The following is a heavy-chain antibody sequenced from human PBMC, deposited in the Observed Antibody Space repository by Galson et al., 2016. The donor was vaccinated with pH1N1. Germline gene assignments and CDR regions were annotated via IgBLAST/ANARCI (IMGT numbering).Heavy chain of an antibody. CDR2: IIPIFGTA. Sequence: SVKVSCKASGGTFSSYAFSWVRQAPGHGLEWMGRIIPIFGTANYAQKFQGRVTITADKSTSTAYMELSSLRSEDTAVYYCARGQASVSTSYYYGMDVWGQGTTVTVSS. V-gene: IGHV1-69*06. CDR1: GGTFSSYA. D-gene: IGHD4-11*01. CDR3: ARGQASVSTSYYYGMDV. J-gene: IGHJ6*02.